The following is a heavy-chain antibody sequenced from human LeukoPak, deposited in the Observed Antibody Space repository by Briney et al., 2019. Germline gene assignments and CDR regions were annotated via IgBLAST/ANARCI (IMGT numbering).Heavy chain of an antibody. CDR2: IYTSGST. J-gene: IGHJ5*02. D-gene: IGHD3-10*01. Sequence: PSQTLSLTCTVSGGSISSGSYYWSWIRQPAGKGLEWIGRIYTSGSTNYNPSPKSRVTISVDTSKNQFSLKLSSVTAADTAVYYCARHGWFGDPQRWFDPWGQGTLVTVSS. CDR1: GGSISSGSYY. V-gene: IGHV4-61*02. CDR3: ARHGWFGDPQRWFDP.